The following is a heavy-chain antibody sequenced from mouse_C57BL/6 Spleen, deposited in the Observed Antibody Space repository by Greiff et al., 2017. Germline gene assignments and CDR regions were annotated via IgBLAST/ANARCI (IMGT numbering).Heavy chain of an antibody. D-gene: IGHD2-4*01. Sequence: VHVKQSGPELVKPGASVKISCKASGYSFTGYYMNWVKQSPEKSLEWIGEINPSTGGTTYNQKFKAKATLTVDKSSSTAYMQLKSLTSEDSAVYYCASVPYDSIDYWGQGTTLTVSS. J-gene: IGHJ2*01. CDR1: GYSFTGYY. CDR2: INPSTGGT. V-gene: IGHV1-42*01. CDR3: ASVPYDSIDY.